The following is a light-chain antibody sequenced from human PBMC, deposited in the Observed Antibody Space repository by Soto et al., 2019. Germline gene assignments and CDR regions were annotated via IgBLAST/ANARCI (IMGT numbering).Light chain of an antibody. V-gene: IGKV1-27*01. CDR1: QGISNY. CDR3: QKYNSAPPV. J-gene: IGKJ3*01. CDR2: GAS. Sequence: DIQMTQSPSSLSASVGDRVTITCRASQGISNYLAWYQQKPGKVPKLLIYGASTLQSGVPSRLSGSGSGTDFSLTISSRQPEDVATYYCQKYNSAPPVFGPGTKVDIK.